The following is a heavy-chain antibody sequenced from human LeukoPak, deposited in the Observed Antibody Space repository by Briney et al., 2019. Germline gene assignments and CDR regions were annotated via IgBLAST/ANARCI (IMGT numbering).Heavy chain of an antibody. CDR2: INPNSGGT. Sequence: ASVKVSCKASGYTFTGYYMHWVRQAPGQGLEWMGWINPNSGGTNYAQKFQGRVTMTRDTSISTAYMELSRLRSDDTALYYCARGSPSISIEHYYDSRSSFDYWGQGTLVTVSS. J-gene: IGHJ4*02. V-gene: IGHV1-2*02. CDR3: ARGSPSISIEHYYDSRSSFDY. D-gene: IGHD3-22*01. CDR1: GYTFTGYY.